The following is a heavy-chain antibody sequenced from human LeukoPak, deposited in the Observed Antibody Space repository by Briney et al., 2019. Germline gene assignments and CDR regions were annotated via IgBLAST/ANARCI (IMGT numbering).Heavy chain of an antibody. CDR1: GGTFSSYA. V-gene: IGHV1-69*13. Sequence: SVKVSCKASGGTFSSYAISWVRQAPGQGLEWMGGIIPIFGTANYAQKSQGRVTITADESTSTAYMELSSLRSEDTAVYYCARDAGYCSSTSCPRGFDPWGQGTLVTVSS. CDR2: IIPIFGTA. J-gene: IGHJ5*02. D-gene: IGHD2-2*01. CDR3: ARDAGYCSSTSCPRGFDP.